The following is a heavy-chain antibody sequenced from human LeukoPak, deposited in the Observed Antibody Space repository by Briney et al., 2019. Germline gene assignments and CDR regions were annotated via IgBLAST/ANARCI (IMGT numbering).Heavy chain of an antibody. J-gene: IGHJ5*02. CDR1: GYTFTRYH. D-gene: IGHD2-15*01. Sequence: ASVKVSCKTSGYTFTRYHIHWVRQAPGQGLEWMGWISAYNGNTNYAQKLQGRVTMTTDTSTSTAYMELRSLRSDDTAVYYCAMVVVAATSIVNWFDPWGQGTLVTVSS. CDR2: ISAYNGNT. CDR3: AMVVVAATSIVNWFDP. V-gene: IGHV1-18*04.